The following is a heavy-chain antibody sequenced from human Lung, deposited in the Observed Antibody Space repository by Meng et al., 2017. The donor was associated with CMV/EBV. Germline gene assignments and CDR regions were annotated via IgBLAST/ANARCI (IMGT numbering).Heavy chain of an antibody. CDR2: ISVYTDNT. V-gene: IGHV1-18*04. CDR3: ARDSPSLYSSSPGIDF. Sequence: ASVKVSCKASGYTFTGHFLHWVRQAPGQGLEWMGWISVYTDNTSSAQKYQGRLTMTTDTSTSTAYMEVRSLRSDDTAVYYCARDSPSLYSSSPGIDFWGQGTLVTVSS. J-gene: IGHJ4*02. D-gene: IGHD6-6*01. CDR1: GYTFTGHF.